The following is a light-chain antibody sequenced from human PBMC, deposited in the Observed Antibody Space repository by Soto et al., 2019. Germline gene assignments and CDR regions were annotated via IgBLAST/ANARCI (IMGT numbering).Light chain of an antibody. CDR2: SDD. J-gene: IGLJ1*01. CDR1: PSNIGENA. Sequence: QSVLTQPPSASGTPGQRVTISCSGSPSNIGENAVTWYQQLPGTAPKVLIYSDDQRPSGVPDRFSGSKSGNTASLTISGLQAEDEADYYCCSYAGSYTHVFGTGTKVTVL. CDR3: CSYAGSYTHV. V-gene: IGLV1-44*01.